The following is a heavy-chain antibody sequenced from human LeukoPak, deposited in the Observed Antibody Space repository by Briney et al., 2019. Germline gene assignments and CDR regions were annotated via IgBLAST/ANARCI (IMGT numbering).Heavy chain of an antibody. CDR3: ARAKKVGPYYFDY. V-gene: IGHV4-39*07. CDR1: GGSISSSSYY. CDR2: IYYSGST. D-gene: IGHD1-26*01. J-gene: IGHJ4*02. Sequence: SETLSLTCTVSGGSISSSSYYWGWIRQPPGKGLGGIGSIYYSGSTYYNPSLKSRVTISVDTSKNQFSLKLSSVTAADTAVYYCARAKKVGPYYFDYWGQGTLVTVSS.